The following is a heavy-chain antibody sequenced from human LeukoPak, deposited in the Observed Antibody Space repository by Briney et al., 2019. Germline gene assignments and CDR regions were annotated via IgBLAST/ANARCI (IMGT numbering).Heavy chain of an antibody. V-gene: IGHV4-30-4*07. CDR3: ARGPGIAAAGTYLYYYYMDV. J-gene: IGHJ6*03. D-gene: IGHD6-13*01. CDR2: IYYSGST. Sequence: SETLSLTCAVSGGSISSGGYSWSWIRQPPGKGLEWIGYIYYSGSTYYNPSLKSRVTISVDTSKNQFSLKLSSVTAADTAVYYCARGPGIAAAGTYLYYYYMDVWGKGTTVTVSS. CDR1: GGSISSGGYS.